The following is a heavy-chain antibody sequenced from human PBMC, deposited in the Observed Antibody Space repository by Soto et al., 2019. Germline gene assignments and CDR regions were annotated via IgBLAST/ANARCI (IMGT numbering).Heavy chain of an antibody. CDR2: ISYDGSNK. CDR3: ARDLYYDSSGYYYGFDY. Sequence: PGGSLRLSCAASGFTFSSYAMHWVRQAPGKGLEWVAVISYDGSNKYYADSVKGRFTISRDNSKNTLYLQMNSLRAEDTAVYYCARDLYYDSSGYYYGFDYWGQGTLVTVSS. D-gene: IGHD3-22*01. V-gene: IGHV3-30-3*01. J-gene: IGHJ4*02. CDR1: GFTFSSYA.